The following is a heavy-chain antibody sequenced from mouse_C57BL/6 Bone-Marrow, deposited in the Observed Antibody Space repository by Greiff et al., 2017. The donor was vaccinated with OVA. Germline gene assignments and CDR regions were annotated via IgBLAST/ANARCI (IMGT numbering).Heavy chain of an antibody. CDR2: ISDGGSYT. Sequence: EVKLVESGGGLVKPGGSLKLSCAASGFTFSSYAMSWVRQTPEKRLEWVATISDGGSYTYYPDNVKGRFPISRDNAKNNLYLQMSHLKSEDTAMYYCARDNGYYGGAMDYWGQGTSVTVSS. CDR1: GFTFSSYA. CDR3: ARDNGYYGGAMDY. V-gene: IGHV5-4*01. J-gene: IGHJ4*01. D-gene: IGHD2-3*01.